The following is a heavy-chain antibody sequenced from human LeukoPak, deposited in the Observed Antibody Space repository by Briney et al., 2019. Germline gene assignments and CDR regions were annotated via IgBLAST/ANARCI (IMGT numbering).Heavy chain of an antibody. Sequence: SETLSLTCTVSGGSISSYYWSWIRQPPGKGLEWIGYIYYSGSTNYNPSLKSRVTISVDTSKNQLSLKLSSVTAADTAVYYCARDQSHHWVFDYWGQGTLVTVSS. D-gene: IGHD7-27*01. V-gene: IGHV4-59*01. J-gene: IGHJ4*02. CDR2: IYYSGST. CDR3: ARDQSHHWVFDY. CDR1: GGSISSYY.